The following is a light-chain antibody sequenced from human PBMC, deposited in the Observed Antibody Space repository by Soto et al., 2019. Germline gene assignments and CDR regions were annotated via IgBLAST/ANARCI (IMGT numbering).Light chain of an antibody. Sequence: VRTQSPATLSVSPGERVTLSCRSSQSVADNLAWFQQKPGQGPRLLIYGASTRATGIPARFSGSGSETDFTLTVSSLRSEDSAVYYCQQYNYWPITFGQGTRLEIK. J-gene: IGKJ5*01. CDR2: GAS. V-gene: IGKV3-15*01. CDR1: QSVADN. CDR3: QQYNYWPIT.